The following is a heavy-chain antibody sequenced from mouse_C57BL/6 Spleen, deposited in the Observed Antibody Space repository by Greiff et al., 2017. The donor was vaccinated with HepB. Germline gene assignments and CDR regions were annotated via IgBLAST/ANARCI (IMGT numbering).Heavy chain of an antibody. D-gene: IGHD1-1*01. J-gene: IGHJ1*03. CDR1: GFTFSSYA. V-gene: IGHV5-4*01. CDR3: ALITTVDFDV. Sequence: DVHLVESGGGLVKPGGSLKLSCAASGFTFSSYAMSWVRQTPEKRLEWVATISDGGSYTYYPDNVKGRFTISRDNAKNNLYLQMSHLKSEDTAMYYCALITTVDFDVWGTGTTVTVSS. CDR2: ISDGGSYT.